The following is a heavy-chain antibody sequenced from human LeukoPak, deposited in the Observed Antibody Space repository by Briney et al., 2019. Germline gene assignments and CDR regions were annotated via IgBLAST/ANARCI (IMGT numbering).Heavy chain of an antibody. Sequence: SETLSLTCTVSGGSISPYYWSWIRQPPGKGLEWIGEINHSGSTNYNPSLKSRVTISVDTSKNQFSLKLSSVTAADTAVYYCARGIVAARALDYWGQGTLVTVSS. CDR2: INHSGST. D-gene: IGHD6-6*01. J-gene: IGHJ4*02. CDR3: ARGIVAARALDY. CDR1: GGSISPYY. V-gene: IGHV4-34*01.